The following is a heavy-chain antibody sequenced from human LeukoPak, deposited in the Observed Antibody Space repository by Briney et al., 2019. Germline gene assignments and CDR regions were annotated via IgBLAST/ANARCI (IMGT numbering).Heavy chain of an antibody. CDR2: IYYSGST. D-gene: IGHD2-15*01. Sequence: PSETLSLTCTVSGGSISSSSYYWGWIRQPPGKGLEWIGSIYYSGSTYYNPSLKSRVTISVDTSKNQFSLKLSSVTAADTAVYYCARLLGGSGNWGQGTLVTVSS. CDR1: GGSISSSSYY. J-gene: IGHJ4*02. V-gene: IGHV4-39*01. CDR3: ARLLGGSGN.